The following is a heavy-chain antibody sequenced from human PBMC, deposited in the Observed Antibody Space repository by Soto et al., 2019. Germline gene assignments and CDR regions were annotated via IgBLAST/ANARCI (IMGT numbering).Heavy chain of an antibody. J-gene: IGHJ6*02. V-gene: IGHV3-30-3*01. CDR3: ASIVGATTGYYGMDV. D-gene: IGHD1-26*01. Sequence: PGGSLRLSCAASGFTFSSYAMHWVRQAPGKGLEWVAVISYDGSNKYYADSVKGRFTISRDNSKNTLYLQMNSLRAEDTAVYYCASIVGATTGYYGMDVWGQGTTVTVSS. CDR2: ISYDGSNK. CDR1: GFTFSSYA.